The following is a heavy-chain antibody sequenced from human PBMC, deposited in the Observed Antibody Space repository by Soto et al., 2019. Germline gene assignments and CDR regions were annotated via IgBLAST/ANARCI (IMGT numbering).Heavy chain of an antibody. D-gene: IGHD3-10*01. CDR3: GRLRMYTFGTYYRFIDY. Sequence: PSGTLSPPCAVSGGPLRAHHWAWIRQPPGKGLEWIGYVLSSGNTKYNPSLKSRVTISVDTSKNQFSLRLSSVSAADTAVYYCGRLRMYTFGTYYRFIDYWGQGTLVTVSS. CDR1: GGPLRAHH. J-gene: IGHJ4*02. CDR2: VLSSGNT. V-gene: IGHV4-59*11.